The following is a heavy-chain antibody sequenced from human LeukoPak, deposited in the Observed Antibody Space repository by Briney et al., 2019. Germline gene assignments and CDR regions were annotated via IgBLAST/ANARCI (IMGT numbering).Heavy chain of an antibody. J-gene: IGHJ4*02. D-gene: IGHD3-22*01. CDR2: IYGGGST. V-gene: IGHV3-66*01. Sequence: GGSLRLSCAASGFTVSSNYMSWVRQAPGKRLEWVSVIYGGGSTYYADSVKGRFTISRDNAKNSLYLQMNSLRAEDTAVYYCARDLVRGGYDSSGYYYDNFDYWGQGTLVTVSS. CDR3: ARDLVRGGYDSSGYYYDNFDY. CDR1: GFTVSSNY.